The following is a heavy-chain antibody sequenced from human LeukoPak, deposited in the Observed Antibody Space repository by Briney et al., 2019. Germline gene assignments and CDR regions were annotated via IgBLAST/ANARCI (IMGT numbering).Heavy chain of an antibody. CDR1: GFPFRSYG. Sequence: GSLGLSCAASGFPFRSYGMHWVRQAPGKGLEWVAVIWYDGSNKYYADSVKGRFTISRDNSKNTLYLQMNSLRAEDTAVYYCAKAFGSSWYWYFDLWGRGTLVTVSS. V-gene: IGHV3-33*06. CDR2: IWYDGSNK. J-gene: IGHJ2*01. D-gene: IGHD6-13*01. CDR3: AKAFGSSWYWYFDL.